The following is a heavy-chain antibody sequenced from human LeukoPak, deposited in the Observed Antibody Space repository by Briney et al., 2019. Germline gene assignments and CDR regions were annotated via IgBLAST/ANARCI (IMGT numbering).Heavy chain of an antibody. D-gene: IGHD2/OR15-2a*01. CDR1: GRSIRPFP. V-gene: IGHV3-21*01. CDR2: IGSGSSDI. CDR3: ARVDTFNGNSGFWYFDP. Sequence: PVGSPTLSCAASGRSIRPFPMIWVRQPPGKGLEWLSFIGSGSSDIYYADSIKGRFSVFRADARESLYLQMDSLRAEDTAVYYCARVDTFNGNSGFWYFDPWGRGTLVTVSS. J-gene: IGHJ2*01.